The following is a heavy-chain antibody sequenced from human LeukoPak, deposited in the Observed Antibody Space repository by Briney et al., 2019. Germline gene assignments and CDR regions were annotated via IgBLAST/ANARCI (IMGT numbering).Heavy chain of an antibody. CDR3: AKDSLYSGSLGAAFDI. CDR2: ISWNSGSI. Sequence: GGSLRLSCAASGFTFDDYAMHWVRQAPGKGLEWVSGISWNSGSIGCADSVKGRFTISRDNAKNSLYLQMNSLRAEDMALYYCAKDSLYSGSLGAAFDIWGQGTMVTVSS. V-gene: IGHV3-9*03. J-gene: IGHJ3*02. D-gene: IGHD1-26*01. CDR1: GFTFDDYA.